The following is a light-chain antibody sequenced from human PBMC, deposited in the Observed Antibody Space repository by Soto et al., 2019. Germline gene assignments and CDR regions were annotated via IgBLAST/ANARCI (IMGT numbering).Light chain of an antibody. CDR1: QRISSGL. J-gene: IGKJ4*01. CDR3: HQYGGAPPLT. CDR2: GAS. Sequence: EFVLTQSPGKLSLSPGERATLSCRASQRISSGLLAWYQQKPGQAPRLLIYGASHRGTGIPDRFSGSGSVVVFALTISRVETADFSVSYCHQYGGAPPLTVGGGTEVEIK. V-gene: IGKV3-20*01.